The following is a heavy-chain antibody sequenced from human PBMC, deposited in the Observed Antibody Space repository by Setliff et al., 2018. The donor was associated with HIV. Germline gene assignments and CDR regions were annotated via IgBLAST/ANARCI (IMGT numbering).Heavy chain of an antibody. V-gene: IGHV4-61*09. D-gene: IGHD2-21*01. J-gene: IGHJ6*03. CDR2: IYTGGST. CDR3: ARGYCGGESCYGFRRGSFYYYYYMDV. Sequence: PSETLSLTCTVSGGSTTTESYYWIWIRQAAGKGLEHIGHIYTGGSTNYNPSLKSRVVIAGDTSKNQFSLRLTSVTAADTAVYYCARGYCGGESCYGFRRGSFYYYYYMDVWGKGTTVTSP. CDR1: GGSTTTESYY.